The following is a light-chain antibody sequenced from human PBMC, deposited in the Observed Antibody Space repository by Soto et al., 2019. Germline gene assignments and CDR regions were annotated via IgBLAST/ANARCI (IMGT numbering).Light chain of an antibody. CDR2: EVS. Sequence: QSALTQPPSSSGSPGQSVTISCAGTSSDVGSYNYVSWYQQHPGKAPKLMIYEVSKRPSGVPGRFSGSKSGNTASLTVSGLKADDDADYYCSSYAGSNNLVFGGGTKVTVL. J-gene: IGLJ2*01. V-gene: IGLV2-8*01. CDR3: SSYAGSNNLV. CDR1: SSDVGSYNY.